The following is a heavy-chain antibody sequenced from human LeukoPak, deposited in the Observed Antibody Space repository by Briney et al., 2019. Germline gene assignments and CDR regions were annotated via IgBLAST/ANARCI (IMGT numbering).Heavy chain of an antibody. J-gene: IGHJ4*02. CDR3: ARSSGNIAASDPYLLL. D-gene: IGHD6-13*01. CDR1: GFTFSSYN. V-gene: IGHV3-21*01. CDR2: TSSSSSYI. Sequence: PGGSLRLSSAASGFTFSSYNMNWVRRAPGKGLERVSSTSSSSSYIYYAGSVKGRFTISRDNAKNSLYLQMNSLRAEDTAVYYCARSSGNIAASDPYLLLWGQGTLVTVSS.